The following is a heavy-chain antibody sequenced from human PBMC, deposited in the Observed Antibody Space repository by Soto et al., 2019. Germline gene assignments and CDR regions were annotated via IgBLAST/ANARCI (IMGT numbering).Heavy chain of an antibody. Sequence: GGSLRLSCAASGFTVSSNYMSWVRQAPGKGLEWVSVIYSGGSTYYADSVKGRFTISRDNSKNTLYLQMNSLRAEDTAVYYCARDVEPGNGSDYWGQGTLVTVSS. J-gene: IGHJ4*02. V-gene: IGHV3-66*01. CDR1: GFTVSSNY. CDR2: IYSGGST. CDR3: ARDVEPGNGSDY. D-gene: IGHD1-26*01.